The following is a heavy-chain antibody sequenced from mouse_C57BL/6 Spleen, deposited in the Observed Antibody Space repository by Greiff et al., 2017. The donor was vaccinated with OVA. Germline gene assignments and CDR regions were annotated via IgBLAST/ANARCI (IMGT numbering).Heavy chain of an antibody. CDR1: GYTFTDYY. CDR2: INPNNGGT. CDR3: ARKGDYYGSSCAMDY. D-gene: IGHD1-1*01. Sequence: EVQLQQSGPELVKPGASVKISCKASGYTFTDYYMNWVKQSHGKSLEWIGDINPNNGGTSYNQKFKGKATLTVDKSSSTAYMELRSLTSEDSAVYYCARKGDYYGSSCAMDYWGQGTSVTVSS. V-gene: IGHV1-26*01. J-gene: IGHJ4*01.